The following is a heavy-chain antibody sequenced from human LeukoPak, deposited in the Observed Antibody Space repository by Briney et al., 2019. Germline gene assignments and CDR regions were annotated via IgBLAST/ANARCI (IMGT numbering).Heavy chain of an antibody. D-gene: IGHD3-3*01. CDR1: GGSISSYY. J-gene: IGHJ5*02. CDR2: IYYSGST. CDR3: ARGPDTYYDFWSGYLQGFDP. Sequence: SETLSLTCTVSGGSISSYYWSWIRQPPGKGLEWIGYIYYSGSTNYNPSLKSRVTISVDTSKNQFSLKLSSVTAADTAVYYCARGPDTYYDFWSGYLQGFDPWGQGTLVTVSS. V-gene: IGHV4-59*01.